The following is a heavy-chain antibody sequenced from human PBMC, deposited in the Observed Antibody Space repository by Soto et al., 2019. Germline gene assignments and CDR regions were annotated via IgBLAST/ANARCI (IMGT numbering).Heavy chain of an antibody. CDR3: ARHPRYCSGGSCKYGMDV. Sequence: SETLSLTCTVSGGSISGSSYYWGWIRQPPGKGLEWIGSIYYSGSTYYNPSLKSRVTISVDTSKNQFSLKLSSVTAADTAVYYCARHPRYCSGGSCKYGMDVWGQGTTVTVSS. CDR1: GGSISGSSYY. V-gene: IGHV4-39*01. J-gene: IGHJ6*02. D-gene: IGHD2-15*01. CDR2: IYYSGST.